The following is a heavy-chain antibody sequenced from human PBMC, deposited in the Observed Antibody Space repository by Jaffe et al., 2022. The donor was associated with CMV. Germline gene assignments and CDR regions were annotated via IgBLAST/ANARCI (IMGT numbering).Heavy chain of an antibody. CDR3: ARDFYYYDSSGYYRGRINYFDY. CDR2: IYTSGST. D-gene: IGHD3-22*01. J-gene: IGHJ4*02. V-gene: IGHV4-4*07. Sequence: QVQLQESGPGLVKPSETLSLTCTVSGGSISSYYWSWIRQPAGKGLEWIGRIYTSGSTNYNPSLKSRVTMSVDTSKNQFSLKLSSVTAADTAVYYCARDFYYYDSSGYYRGRINYFDYWGQGTLVTVSS. CDR1: GGSISSYY.